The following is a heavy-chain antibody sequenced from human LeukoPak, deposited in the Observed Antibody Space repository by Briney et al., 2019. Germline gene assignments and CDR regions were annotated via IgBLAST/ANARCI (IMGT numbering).Heavy chain of an antibody. V-gene: IGHV3-30*04. D-gene: IGHD1-26*01. CDR2: MSYDGSHE. CDR1: GFTFSNYA. CDR3: ARAFGGSYSSTVDY. Sequence: GGSLRLSCVVSGFTFSNYAMHWVRQAPGQAPGKGLEWVAVMSYDGSHEYYADSVKGRFTISRDNPKSTLYLQMNSLRPEDTAVYYCARAFGGSYSSTVDYWGQGALVTVSS. J-gene: IGHJ4*02.